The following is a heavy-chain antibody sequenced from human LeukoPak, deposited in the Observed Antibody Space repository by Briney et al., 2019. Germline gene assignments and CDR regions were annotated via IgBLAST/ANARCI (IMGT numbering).Heavy chain of an antibody. CDR2: ISAYNGNT. D-gene: IGHD3-22*01. CDR1: GYTFTSYG. J-gene: IGHJ3*02. Sequence: ASVTVSCTASGYTFTSYGISWVRQAPGQGLEWMGWISAYNGNTNYAQKLQGRVTMTTDTSTSTAYMELRSLRSDDTAVYYCARLSGITMIVVALDAFDIWGQGTMVTVSS. V-gene: IGHV1-18*01. CDR3: ARLSGITMIVVALDAFDI.